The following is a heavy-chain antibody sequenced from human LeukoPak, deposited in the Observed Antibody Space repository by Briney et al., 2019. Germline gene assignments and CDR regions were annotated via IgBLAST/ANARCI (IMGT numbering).Heavy chain of an antibody. V-gene: IGHV4-59*01. J-gene: IGHJ2*01. CDR2: IYYSGST. D-gene: IGHD2-21*02. Sequence: PSETLSLTCTVSGGSISSYYWSWIRQPPGKGLEWIGYIYYSGSTNYNPSLKSRVTISVDTSKNQFSLKLSSVTAAATAVYYCAREGTYNSSWNRVVTAIQYWYFDLWGRGTLVTVSS. CDR1: GGSISSYY. CDR3: AREGTYNSSWNRVVTAIQYWYFDL.